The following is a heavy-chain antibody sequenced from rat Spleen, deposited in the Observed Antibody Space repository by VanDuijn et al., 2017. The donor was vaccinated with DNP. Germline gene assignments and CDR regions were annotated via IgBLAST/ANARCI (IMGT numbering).Heavy chain of an antibody. V-gene: IGHV3-1*01. D-gene: IGHD1-5*01. CDR2: INYSGST. CDR3: ARWNIGTSTLDY. J-gene: IGHJ2*01. Sequence: EVQLQESGPGLVKPSQSLSLTCSVTGYSITGDYWGWIRKFPGNKMEWIGHINYSGSTSYHPSLKSRISITRDTSKNQFFLQLSSVTTEDTATYYCARWNIGTSTLDYWGQGVMVTVSS. CDR1: GYSITGDY.